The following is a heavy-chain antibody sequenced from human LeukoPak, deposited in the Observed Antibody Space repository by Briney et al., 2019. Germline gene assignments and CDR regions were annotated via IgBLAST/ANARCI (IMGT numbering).Heavy chain of an antibody. CDR3: ARESQDSSGFSFFDC. V-gene: IGHV3-7*03. Sequence: GGSLRLSCAAFDLILSNYWMSWVRQVPGKGLEWVANIKQDGTKKYYVDSVKGRFTVSRDNAQNSLYLQMNSLRAEDSAIYYCARESQDSSGFSFFDCWGQGTPVTVSS. CDR1: DLILSNYW. CDR2: IKQDGTKK. D-gene: IGHD3-22*01. J-gene: IGHJ4*02.